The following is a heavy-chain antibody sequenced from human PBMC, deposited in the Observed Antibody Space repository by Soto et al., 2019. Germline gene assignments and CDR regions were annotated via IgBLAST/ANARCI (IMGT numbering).Heavy chain of an antibody. D-gene: IGHD2-15*01. V-gene: IGHV3-49*03. J-gene: IGHJ4*02. Sequence: GCLRLSCTASGFTLCDYSMSWIRQAPGKGLEWISFIRNKAYRGTTNYAASVRGRFTISRDDSKSIAYLQMNSLKTEDTAVHYCTRGDMALNDYWGQGTLVTVSS. CDR2: IRNKAYRGTT. CDR3: TRGDMALNDY. CDR1: GFTLCDYS.